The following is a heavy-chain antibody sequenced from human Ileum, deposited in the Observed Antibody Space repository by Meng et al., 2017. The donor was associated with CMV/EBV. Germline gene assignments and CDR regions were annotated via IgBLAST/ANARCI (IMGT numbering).Heavy chain of an antibody. Sequence: GESLKIYCAAPGFRYSSYRMNWVRQAPGKGLEGVSSISRSSIHIYYTESVKARFTISRDNAKNSLFLQMNSLRGEDTAVYYCARDREEKDNVIEVGNYYYYGVDVWGQGTTVTVSS. CDR2: ISRSSIHI. CDR1: GFRYSSYR. J-gene: IGHJ6*02. V-gene: IGHV3-21*06. CDR3: ARDREEKDNVIEVGNYYYYGVDV. D-gene: IGHD3-22*01.